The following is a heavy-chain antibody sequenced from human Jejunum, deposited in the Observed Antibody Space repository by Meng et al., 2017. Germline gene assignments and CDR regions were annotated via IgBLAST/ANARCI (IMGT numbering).Heavy chain of an antibody. J-gene: IGHJ2*01. CDR1: GFTFSNYD. V-gene: IGHV3-13*01. D-gene: IGHD5-18*01. CDR3: ARESMDTASSGWYDWYFDL. CDR2: IGKPGDT. Sequence: GESLKISCEASGFTFSNYDFHWVRQTPGKGLQWVSAIGKPGDTYYPGSVKGRFTMSRENAKNSVYLQMNSLTAGDTAEYYRARESMDTASSGWYDWYFDLWGRGTLVTVFS.